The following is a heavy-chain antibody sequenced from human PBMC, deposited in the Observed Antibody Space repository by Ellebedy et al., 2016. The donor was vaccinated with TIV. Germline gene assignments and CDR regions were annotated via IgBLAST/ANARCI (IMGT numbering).Heavy chain of an antibody. Sequence: GESLKISCAASGFNFSVYTMAWVRQAPGKGLEWVSGISTRSNYISYADSVQGRFTISRDNAKNSLYLQMNNLRAEDTALYFCVRASRVLYYFDYWGQGALVTVSS. CDR2: ISTRSNYI. V-gene: IGHV3-21*01. J-gene: IGHJ4*02. CDR3: VRASRVLYYFDY. CDR1: GFNFSVYT.